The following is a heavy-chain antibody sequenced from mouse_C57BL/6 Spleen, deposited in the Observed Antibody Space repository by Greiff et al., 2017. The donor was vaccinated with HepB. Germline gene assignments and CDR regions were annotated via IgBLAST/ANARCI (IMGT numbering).Heavy chain of an antibody. Sequence: EVHLVESGGGLVKPGGSLKLSCAASGFTFSDYGMHWVRQAPEKGLEWVAYISSGSSTIYYADTVKGRFTISRDNAKNTLFLQMTSLRSEDTAMYYCARWGLRHWYFDVWGTGTTVTVSS. CDR1: GFTFSDYG. V-gene: IGHV5-17*01. D-gene: IGHD2-4*01. CDR2: ISSGSSTI. J-gene: IGHJ1*03. CDR3: ARWGLRHWYFDV.